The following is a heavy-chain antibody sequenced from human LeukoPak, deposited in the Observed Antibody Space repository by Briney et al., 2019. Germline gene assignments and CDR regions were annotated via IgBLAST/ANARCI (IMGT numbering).Heavy chain of an antibody. Sequence: SETLSLTCTVSGGSISSYYWSWIRQPPGKGLEWIGYIYYSGSTNYNPSLKSRVTISVDTSKNQFSLKLSSVTAADTAVYYCAGLLWFGELLGYWGQGTLVTVSS. CDR1: GGSISSYY. CDR3: AGLLWFGELLGY. V-gene: IGHV4-59*12. J-gene: IGHJ4*02. CDR2: IYYSGST. D-gene: IGHD3-10*01.